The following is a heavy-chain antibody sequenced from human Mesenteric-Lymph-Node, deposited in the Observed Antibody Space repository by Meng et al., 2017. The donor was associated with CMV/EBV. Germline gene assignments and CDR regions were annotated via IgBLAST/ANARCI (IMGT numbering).Heavy chain of an antibody. J-gene: IGHJ1*01. CDR3: ATSFPIVVVPAVLH. V-gene: IGHV3-74*01. CDR2: INNDDNST. Sequence: GGSLRLSCAASGFTFSIYWMHWVRQAPGKGLVWVSHINNDDNSTNYADSVMGRFTISRDNAKNTLYLQMNSLRSEDTAMYYCATSFPIVVVPAVLHWGRGTLVTVSS. D-gene: IGHD2-2*01. CDR1: GFTFSIYW.